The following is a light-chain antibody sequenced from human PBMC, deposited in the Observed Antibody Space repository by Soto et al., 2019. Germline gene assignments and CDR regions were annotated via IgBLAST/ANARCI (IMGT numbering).Light chain of an antibody. CDR2: DAS. Sequence: IQRTQSPSSLSASVGGGVTITFRASQDISNYLNLYQQKPGKAPKLLIYDASNLDTGVPSRFSGSGSGTDFTLTISSLQPEDLATYYCQQYDNIPLTVGRGTKVDIK. CDR3: QQYDNIPLT. J-gene: IGKJ4*01. CDR1: QDISNY. V-gene: IGKV1-33*01.